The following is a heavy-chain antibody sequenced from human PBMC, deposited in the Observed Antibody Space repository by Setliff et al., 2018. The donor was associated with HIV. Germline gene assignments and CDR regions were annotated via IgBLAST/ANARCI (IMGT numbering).Heavy chain of an antibody. Sequence: GSLRLSCAASGFSYSNVWMSWVRQAPGKGLEWVGRIRSKAAGGTIEYAAPVKGRFTISRDDSENTLYLHMNSLKTEDTAEYYCASDRVDGSDWLHLHYFGMDVEGRGTTVTVSS. D-gene: IGHD5-12*01. CDR1: GFSYSNVW. CDR2: IRSKAAGGTI. CDR3: ASDRVDGSDWLHLHYFGMDV. V-gene: IGHV3-15*01. J-gene: IGHJ6*02.